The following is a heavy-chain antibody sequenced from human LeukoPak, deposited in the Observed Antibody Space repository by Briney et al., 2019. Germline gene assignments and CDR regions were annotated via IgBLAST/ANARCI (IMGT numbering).Heavy chain of an antibody. J-gene: IGHJ3*02. Sequence: PSETLSLTCTVSGDSVSSGYYYWSWIRQPPGKGPEWIGNIYYTGSTNYNPSLKSRVTISVDTSKNQFSLKLNSVTAADMAVYYCARNYYDSSGYYLFDVFDIWGQGTTVTVSS. V-gene: IGHV4-61*01. CDR3: ARNYYDSSGYYLFDVFDI. CDR2: IYYTGST. D-gene: IGHD3-22*01. CDR1: GDSVSSGYYY.